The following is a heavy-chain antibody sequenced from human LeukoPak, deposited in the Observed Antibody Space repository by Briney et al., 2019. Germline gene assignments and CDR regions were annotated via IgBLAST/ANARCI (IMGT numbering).Heavy chain of an antibody. Sequence: GGSLRLSCAASGFTVITNYMNWVRQAPGKGLEWVSVVYSGGSTFYADSVKGRFTISRDNSKDTLYLQMNSLRAEDTAVYYCARLANPSGYWDWGQGTLVTVSS. V-gene: IGHV3-53*01. CDR3: ARLANPSGYWD. D-gene: IGHD3-22*01. J-gene: IGHJ4*02. CDR2: VYSGGST. CDR1: GFTVITNY.